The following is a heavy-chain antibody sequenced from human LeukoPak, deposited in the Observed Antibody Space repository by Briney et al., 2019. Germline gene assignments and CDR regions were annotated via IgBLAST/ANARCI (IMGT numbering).Heavy chain of an antibody. Sequence: GGSLRLSCAVSGITLSNYGMSWVRQAPGKGLEWVAGISDTGGSTNYADSVKGRFTISRDNPKNTLYLQMNSLRAEDTAVYYCAKFSRDYYGSGSKGVYYYGMDVWGQGTTVTVSS. V-gene: IGHV3-23*01. CDR1: GITLSNYG. J-gene: IGHJ6*02. D-gene: IGHD3-10*01. CDR2: ISDTGGST. CDR3: AKFSRDYYGSGSKGVYYYGMDV.